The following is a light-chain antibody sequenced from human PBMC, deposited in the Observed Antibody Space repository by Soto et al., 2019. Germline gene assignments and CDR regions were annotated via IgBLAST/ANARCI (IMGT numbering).Light chain of an antibody. J-gene: IGKJ1*01. Sequence: DIVMTQSPDSLAVSLGERATINCKSSQSVVYSANNKNYLAWYQQRPGQPPKLLIYWASTRESGVPDRFRGSGSGTDFTLTISSLQADDVAVYYCQQYYTSPQTFGQGTKVEIK. V-gene: IGKV4-1*01. CDR2: WAS. CDR3: QQYYTSPQT. CDR1: QSVVYSANNKNY.